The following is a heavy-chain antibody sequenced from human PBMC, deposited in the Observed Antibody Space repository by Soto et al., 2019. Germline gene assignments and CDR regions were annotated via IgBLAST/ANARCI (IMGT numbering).Heavy chain of an antibody. D-gene: IGHD6-13*01. Sequence: SDTLSLTCSFSGDSVTSNYLTWFRQSPEKGLEWIGYMHYTGFSHYNPSLKSRLTISVDKSRNQFTLQLTSVTVADTAVYYCATSFGKAWYTYWGQGTQVTVS. CDR3: ATSFGKAWYTY. CDR1: GDSVTSNY. V-gene: IGHV4-59*02. CDR2: MHYTGFS. J-gene: IGHJ4*02.